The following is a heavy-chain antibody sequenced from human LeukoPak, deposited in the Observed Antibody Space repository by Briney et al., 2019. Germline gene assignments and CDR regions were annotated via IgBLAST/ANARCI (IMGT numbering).Heavy chain of an antibody. CDR1: GGSLSGHY. CDR2: VSYTGRT. D-gene: IGHD3-22*01. J-gene: IGHJ3*01. Sequence: SETLSLTCTVSGGSLSGHYWSWIRQPPGKRLEWIGYVSYTGRTKYNPSPQSRVPISIDTSKSQFSLKLPSVTSADTAVSSCARLLDNDISGDPDTFDVWGQGTTVIVSS. CDR3: ARLLDNDISGDPDTFDV. V-gene: IGHV4-59*11.